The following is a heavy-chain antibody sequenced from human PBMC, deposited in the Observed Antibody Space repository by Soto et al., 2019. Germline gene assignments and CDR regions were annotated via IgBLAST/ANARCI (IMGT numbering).Heavy chain of an antibody. Sequence: EVQLLESGGGLVQPGGSLRLSCAASGFTFSSYAMSWVRQAPGKGLEWVSAISGSGGSTYYADSVKGRFTISRDNSKNTLYLQMNSRRAEDTAVYYCAKDLGRRYYDFWSGYHGHFDYWGQGTLVTVSS. V-gene: IGHV3-23*01. J-gene: IGHJ4*02. CDR3: AKDLGRRYYDFWSGYHGHFDY. CDR1: GFTFSSYA. D-gene: IGHD3-3*01. CDR2: ISGSGGST.